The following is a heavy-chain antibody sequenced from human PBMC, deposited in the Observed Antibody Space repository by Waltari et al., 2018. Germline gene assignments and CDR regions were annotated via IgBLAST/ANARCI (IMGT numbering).Heavy chain of an antibody. CDR1: GYTFTGYY. CDR2: INPNSGGT. Sequence: QVQLVQSGAEVKKPGASVKVSCKASGYTFTGYYMHWVRQAPGQGLEWMGRINPNSGGTNYAQKFQGRVTMTRDTSISTAYMELSRLRSDDTAVYYCARQIVGSSGYYYAFGYWGQGTLVTVSS. V-gene: IGHV1-2*06. J-gene: IGHJ4*02. CDR3: ARQIVGSSGYYYAFGY. D-gene: IGHD3-22*01.